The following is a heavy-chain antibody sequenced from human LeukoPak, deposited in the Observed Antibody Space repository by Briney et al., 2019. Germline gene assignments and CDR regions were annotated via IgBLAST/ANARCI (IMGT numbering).Heavy chain of an antibody. J-gene: IGHJ5*02. Sequence: GGPLRLSCAASGFTFSGYAMSWVRQAPGKGLEWVSTISAGGGSTYYANSVKGRFTISRDNSKNTLYLQMNSLRAEDTAVYYCAKGSSPFDPWGQGTLVTVSS. CDR1: GFTFSGYA. CDR3: AKGSSPFDP. D-gene: IGHD2-15*01. V-gene: IGHV3-23*01. CDR2: ISAGGGST.